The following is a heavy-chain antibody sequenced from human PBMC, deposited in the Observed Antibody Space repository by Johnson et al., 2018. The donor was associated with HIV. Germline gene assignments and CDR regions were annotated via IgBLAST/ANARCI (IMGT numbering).Heavy chain of an antibody. CDR1: GFSFSDYY. J-gene: IGHJ3*02. D-gene: IGHD3-10*01. CDR3: ARGWGVGYYYGSGILDAFDI. V-gene: IGHV3-11*01. Sequence: QVQLVESGGGLVQPGGSLRLSCAASGFSFSDYYMSWIRQAPGQGLEWVSYISSSGSTIDYADSVVKGRFTISRDNAKNSLYLQRNSLGAEDTAVYYGARGWGVGYYYGSGILDAFDIWGQGTMVTVSS. CDR2: ISSSGSTI.